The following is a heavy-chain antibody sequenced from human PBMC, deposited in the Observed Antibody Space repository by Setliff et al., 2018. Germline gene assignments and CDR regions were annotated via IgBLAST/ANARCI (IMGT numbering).Heavy chain of an antibody. J-gene: IGHJ4*02. CDR3: ARESWGGDY. CDR1: GGSISSSSYY. D-gene: IGHD3-16*01. CDR2: IYYSGST. Sequence: LSLTCTVSGGSISSSSYYWGWIRQPPGKGLEWIGSIYYSGSTYYNPSLKSRVTISVDTSKNQFSLKLSSVTAADTAVYYCARESWGGDYWGQGTLVTVSS. V-gene: IGHV4-39*02.